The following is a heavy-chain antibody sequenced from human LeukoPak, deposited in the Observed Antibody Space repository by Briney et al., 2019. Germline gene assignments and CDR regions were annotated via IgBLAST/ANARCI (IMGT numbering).Heavy chain of an antibody. J-gene: IGHJ5*02. Sequence: PSETLSLTCAVYGGSFSGYYWSWIRQPPGKGLEWIGEINHSGSTNYNPSLKSRVTISVDTSKNQFSLKLSSVTAADTAVYYCARATGSYLYWFDPWGQGTLVTVSS. CDR3: ARATGSYLYWFDP. D-gene: IGHD1-26*01. V-gene: IGHV4-34*01. CDR1: GGSFSGYY. CDR2: INHSGST.